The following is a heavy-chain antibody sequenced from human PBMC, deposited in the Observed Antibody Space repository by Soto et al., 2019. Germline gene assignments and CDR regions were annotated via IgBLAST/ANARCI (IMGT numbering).Heavy chain of an antibody. CDR3: ARARCSSTSCLKYYYYYMDV. J-gene: IGHJ6*03. CDR1: GGTFSSYT. V-gene: IGHV1-69*02. CDR2: IIPILVIA. D-gene: IGHD2-2*01. Sequence: QVQLVQSGAEVKKPGSSVKVSCKASGGTFSSYTISWVRQAPGQGLEWMGRIIPILVIANYAQKFQGGVTITADKSTSTASLELSSLRSEDTAVYYCARARCSSTSCLKYYYYYMDVWGKGTTVTVSS.